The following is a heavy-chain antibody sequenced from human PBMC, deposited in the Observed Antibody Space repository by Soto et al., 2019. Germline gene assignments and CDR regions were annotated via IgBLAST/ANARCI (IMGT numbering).Heavy chain of an antibody. CDR2: IYYSGST. Sequence: PSETLSLTCTVSGGSISSGDYYWSWIRQPPGKGLEWIGYIYYSGSTYYNPSLKSRVTISVDTSKNQFSLKLSSVTAADTAVYYCASYCSGGSCYEGRSSLFDYWGQGTLVTVSS. V-gene: IGHV4-30-4*01. D-gene: IGHD2-15*01. CDR1: GGSISSGDYY. CDR3: ASYCSGGSCYEGRSSLFDY. J-gene: IGHJ4*02.